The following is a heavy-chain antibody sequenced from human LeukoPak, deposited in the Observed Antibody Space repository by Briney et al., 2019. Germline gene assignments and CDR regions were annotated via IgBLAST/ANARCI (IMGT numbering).Heavy chain of an antibody. V-gene: IGHV1-69*13. CDR3: AFRGVVVPAAPPQSDAFDI. J-gene: IGHJ3*02. CDR1: GGTFSSYA. D-gene: IGHD2-2*01. Sequence: GASVKVSCKASGGTFSSYAISWVRQAPGQGLEWMGGIIPIFGTANYAQKFQGRVTITADESTSTAYMELSSLRSEHTAVYYCAFRGVVVPAAPPQSDAFDIWGQGTMVTVSS. CDR2: IIPIFGTA.